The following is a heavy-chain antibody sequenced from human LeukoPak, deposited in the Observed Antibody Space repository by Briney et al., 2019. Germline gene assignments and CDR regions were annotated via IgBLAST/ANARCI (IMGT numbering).Heavy chain of an antibody. D-gene: IGHD1-14*01. J-gene: IGHJ4*02. Sequence: PGRSLRLSCAASGFTFFTYAMYWVRQAPGKGLECVAVISSDGSNRDYADSVQGRFTISRDNSKNTLYLQMTSLRAEDTALYYCARDISWSFDYWGQGTLVTVSS. CDR1: GFTFFTYA. V-gene: IGHV3-30*04. CDR3: ARDISWSFDY. CDR2: ISSDGSNR.